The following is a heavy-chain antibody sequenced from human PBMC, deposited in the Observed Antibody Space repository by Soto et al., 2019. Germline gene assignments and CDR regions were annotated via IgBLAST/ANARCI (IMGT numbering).Heavy chain of an antibody. CDR2: IYHSGST. CDR1: GGSISSGGYS. Sequence: SETLSLTCAVSGGSISSGGYSWSWIRQPPGKGLEWIGYIYHSGSTYYNPSLKSRVTISVDRSKNQFSLKLSSVTAADTAVYYCARDTYYYGMDVWGQGTTVTVSS. V-gene: IGHV4-30-2*01. J-gene: IGHJ6*02. CDR3: ARDTYYYGMDV.